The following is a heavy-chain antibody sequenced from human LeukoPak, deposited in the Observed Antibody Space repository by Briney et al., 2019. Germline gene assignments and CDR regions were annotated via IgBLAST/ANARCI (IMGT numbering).Heavy chain of an antibody. D-gene: IGHD3-9*01. CDR2: IIPIFGTA. CDR3: ARERGSLRYFDWSYASYYFDY. V-gene: IGHV1-69*05. J-gene: IGHJ4*02. Sequence: GASVKVSCKASGGTFISYAISWVRQAPGQGLEWMGRIIPIFGTANYAQKFQGRVTITTDESTSAAYMELSRLRSEDTAVYYCARERGSLRYFDWSYASYYFDYWGQGTLVTVSS. CDR1: GGTFISYA.